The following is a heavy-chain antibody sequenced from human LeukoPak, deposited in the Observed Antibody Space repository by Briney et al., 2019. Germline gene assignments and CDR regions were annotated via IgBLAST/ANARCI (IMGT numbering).Heavy chain of an antibody. CDR1: GYTFTGDW. V-gene: IGHV5-51*01. J-gene: IGHJ6*03. CDR2: IYPGDSDT. D-gene: IGHD2-2*01. CDR3: ARPALYCSSTVCPPYMDV. Sequence: GESLKISCKASGYTFTGDWIGWVRQMPGKGLEWMGIIYPGDSDTKYNAPFQGQVTISADKAISTAYLQWGSLKASDTATYYCARPALYCSSTVCPPYMDVWGKGTTVTVSS.